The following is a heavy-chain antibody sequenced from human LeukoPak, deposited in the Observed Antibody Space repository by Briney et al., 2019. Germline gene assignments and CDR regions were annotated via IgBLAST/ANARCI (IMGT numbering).Heavy chain of an antibody. V-gene: IGHV3-30*04. J-gene: IGHJ4*02. CDR2: ISYDGSNK. CDR3: AKDAFGCSDS. D-gene: IGHD3-16*01. CDR1: GFTFGSNA. Sequence: GGSLRLSCAASGFTFGSNAMHWVRQAPGKGLEWVAVISYDGSNKYHADSVKGRFTISRDNSNNTLYLQMNSLRGDDTAVYYCAKDAFGCSDSWGQGTLVTVSS.